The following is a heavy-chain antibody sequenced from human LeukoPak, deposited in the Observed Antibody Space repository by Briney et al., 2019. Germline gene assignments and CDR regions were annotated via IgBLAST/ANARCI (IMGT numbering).Heavy chain of an antibody. CDR3: ARDYSGSYSNYYGMDV. Sequence: SETLSLTCTVSGGSISSGDYYWSWIRQPPGKGLEWIGYIYYSGSTYCNPSLKSRVTISVDTSKNQFSLKLSSVTAADTAVYYCARDYSGSYSNYYGMDVWGQGTTVTVSS. V-gene: IGHV4-30-4*01. CDR2: IYYSGST. D-gene: IGHD1-26*01. J-gene: IGHJ6*02. CDR1: GGSISSGDYY.